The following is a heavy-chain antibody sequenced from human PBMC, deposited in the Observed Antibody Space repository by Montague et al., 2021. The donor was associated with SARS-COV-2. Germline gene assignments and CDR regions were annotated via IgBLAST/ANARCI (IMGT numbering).Heavy chain of an antibody. D-gene: IGHD6-13*01. CDR2: INQDGSES. Sequence: SLRLSCAASGFTSSSYWMSWVRQAPGKGLEWVATINQDGSESYYVDSVTGRFTISRDNAKNSLYLQMNSLRDDDTAVYYCAAGQGSSWLWGQGTLVTVSS. J-gene: IGHJ4*02. V-gene: IGHV3-7*01. CDR3: AAGQGSSWL. CDR1: GFTSSSYW.